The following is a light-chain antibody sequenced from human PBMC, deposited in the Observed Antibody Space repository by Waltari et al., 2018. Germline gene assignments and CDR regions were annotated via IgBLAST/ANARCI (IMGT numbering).Light chain of an antibody. CDR3: QQANSFPYT. CDR1: QDISSW. V-gene: IGKV1D-12*01. Sequence: DIQMTQSHSSVSASVGDRETITCRASQDISSWLAWYQQKPGKAPELLIYSSSTLHFGVPSRFSGSRSGTEFSLTITGLQPDDSATYFCQQANSFPYTYGQGTKLDI. CDR2: SSS. J-gene: IGKJ2*01.